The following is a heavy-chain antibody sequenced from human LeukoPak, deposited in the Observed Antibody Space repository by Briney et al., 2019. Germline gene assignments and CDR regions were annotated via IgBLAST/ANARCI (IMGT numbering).Heavy chain of an antibody. CDR2: IYTSGSI. D-gene: IGHD3-10*01. CDR3: ARDGYGSGSYYMGEY. Sequence: SETLSLTCTVSGDSISSNNYYWSWIRQPAGKGLEWIGRIYTSGSINYNPSLKSRVTMSVDTSKNQFSLKLSSVTAADTAVYYCARDGYGSGSYYMGEYWGQGTLVTVSS. CDR1: GDSISSNNYY. J-gene: IGHJ4*02. V-gene: IGHV4-61*02.